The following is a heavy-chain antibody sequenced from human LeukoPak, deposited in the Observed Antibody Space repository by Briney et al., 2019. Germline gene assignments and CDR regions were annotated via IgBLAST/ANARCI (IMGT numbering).Heavy chain of an antibody. V-gene: IGHV4-39*07. D-gene: IGHD2-15*01. CDR2: IYYSGST. CDR3: ARDTDIVVVVAGSEFDP. Sequence: SETLSLTCTVSGGSISSGSYYWGWIRQPPGKGLEWIGSIYYSGSTYYNPSLKSRVTISVDTSKNQFSLKLSSVTAADTAVYYCARDTDIVVVVAGSEFDPWGQGTLVTVSS. CDR1: GGSISSGSYY. J-gene: IGHJ5*02.